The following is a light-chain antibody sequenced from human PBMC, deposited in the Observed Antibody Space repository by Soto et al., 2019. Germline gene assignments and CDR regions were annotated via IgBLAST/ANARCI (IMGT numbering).Light chain of an antibody. CDR3: QQYQTWPRT. CDR1: QSVSSN. Sequence: EIVMTQSPATLSVSPGERATLSCRASQSVSSNLAWYQQKPGQAPRLLIYGASTRATGIPARFSGSGSGTEFTLTISGLQSEDAAIYYCQQYQTWPRTFGQGTRVEVK. J-gene: IGKJ1*01. CDR2: GAS. V-gene: IGKV3-15*01.